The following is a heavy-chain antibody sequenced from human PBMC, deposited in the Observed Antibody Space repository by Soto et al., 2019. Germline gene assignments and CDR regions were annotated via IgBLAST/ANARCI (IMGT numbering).Heavy chain of an antibody. D-gene: IGHD2-15*01. J-gene: IGHJ6*03. CDR2: INHSGSI. CDR1: GGSFSGYY. CDR3: ARGVHFHSGGNTATNYYYMDV. Sequence: SETLSLTCAVYGGSFSGYYWSWIRQPPGKGLEWIGEINHSGSINYNPSLKSRVTISVDTSMNHFSLKLSSVTAADTAMYYCARGVHFHSGGNTATNYYYMDVWGKGTTVTVSS. V-gene: IGHV4-34*01.